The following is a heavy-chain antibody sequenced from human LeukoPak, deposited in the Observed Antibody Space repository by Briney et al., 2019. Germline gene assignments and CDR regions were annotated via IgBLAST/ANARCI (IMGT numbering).Heavy chain of an antibody. D-gene: IGHD6-19*01. CDR3: ATGGGSGRYGFPFDC. CDR1: GFIFSSYS. J-gene: IGHJ4*02. V-gene: IGHV3-48*04. CDR2: ISSSSSTI. Sequence: PGGSLRLSCAASGFIFSSYSMNWVRQAPGKGLEWVSYISSSSSTIYYADSVKGRFTISRDNAKNSLYLQMNSLRAEDTAVYYCATGGGSGRYGFPFDCWGQGTLVTVSS.